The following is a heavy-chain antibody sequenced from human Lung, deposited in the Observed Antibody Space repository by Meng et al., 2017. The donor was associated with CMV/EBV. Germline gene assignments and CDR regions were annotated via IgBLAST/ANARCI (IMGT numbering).Heavy chain of an antibody. CDR2: IHYSGSS. J-gene: IGHJ6*02. D-gene: IGHD1-26*01. V-gene: IGHV4-59*01. Sequence: LXCTVSGASISSYYWSWIRQPPGRGLEWIGNIHYSGSSNYNPSLKGRVTMSVATSEDQFSLRLNSVTAADTAVYYCARGHTNSGSFVGYYALDVWXQGATVTFSS. CDR3: ARGHTNSGSFVGYYALDV. CDR1: GASISSYY.